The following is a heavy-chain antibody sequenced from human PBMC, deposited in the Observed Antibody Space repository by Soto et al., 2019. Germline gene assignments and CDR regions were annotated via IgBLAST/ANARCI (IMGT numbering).Heavy chain of an antibody. D-gene: IGHD5-12*01. CDR3: AKGDNLGPKTGYAFDP. CDR1: GDSVSSNTAS. Sequence: SQTLSLPCAISGDSVSSNTASWNWIRQSPSRGLEWLGRTYFRSKWYNDYAVSAKSRIIINPDTSNNQFSLQLNSVTPEDTAVYFCAKGDNLGPKTGYAFDPWGQGIMVTVSS. CDR2: TYFRSKWYN. J-gene: IGHJ5*02. V-gene: IGHV6-1*01.